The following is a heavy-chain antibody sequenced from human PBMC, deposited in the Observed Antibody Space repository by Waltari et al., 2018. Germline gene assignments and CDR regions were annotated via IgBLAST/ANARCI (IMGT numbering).Heavy chain of an antibody. CDR3: AQDRFLEWLSDY. CDR1: GFTFSSYA. CDR2: IYSGGST. D-gene: IGHD3-3*01. J-gene: IGHJ4*02. V-gene: IGHV3-23*03. Sequence: VQLVESGGDLVKPGGSLRLSCAASGFTFSSYAMSWVRQAPGKGLEWVSVIYSGGSTYYADSVKGRFTISRDNSKNTLYLQMNSLRAEDTAVYYCAQDRFLEWLSDYWGQGTLVTVSS.